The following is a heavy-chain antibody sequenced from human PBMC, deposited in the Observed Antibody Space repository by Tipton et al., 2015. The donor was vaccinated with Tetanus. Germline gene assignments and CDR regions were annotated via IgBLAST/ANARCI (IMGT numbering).Heavy chain of an antibody. Sequence: TLSLTCTVSGGSISSGGYYWSWIRQHPGKGLEWIGYIYYSGSTYYNPSLKSRLTISVDTSKNQFSLKLSSVTAADTAVYYCARGGGNTMFRGGEFVHSYYYQGMDVWGQGTTVTVSS. CDR1: GGSISSGGYY. V-gene: IGHV4-31*03. CDR3: ARGGGNTMFRGGEFVHSYYYQGMDV. J-gene: IGHJ6*02. CDR2: IYYSGST. D-gene: IGHD3-10*01.